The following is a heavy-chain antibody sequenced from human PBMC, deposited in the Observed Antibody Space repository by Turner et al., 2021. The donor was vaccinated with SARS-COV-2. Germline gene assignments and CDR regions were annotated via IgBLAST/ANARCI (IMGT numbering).Heavy chain of an antibody. CDR1: GFTFSRYS. V-gene: IGHV3-21*01. J-gene: IGHJ4*02. CDR3: AIVIRWGDDFWSGYYPGALDY. Sequence: EVQLVESGGGLVKRGASLRLSCAASGFTFSRYSMNWVRQAPGKGLEWVSSISSSSSYLYYAASVKGRFTISRDNAKNSLYLQMNSLRAEDAAVFYCAIVIRWGDDFWSGYYPGALDYWGQGTLVTVSS. CDR2: ISSSSSYL. D-gene: IGHD3-3*01.